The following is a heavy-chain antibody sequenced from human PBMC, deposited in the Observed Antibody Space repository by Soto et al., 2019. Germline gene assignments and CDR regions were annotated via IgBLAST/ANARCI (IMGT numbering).Heavy chain of an antibody. D-gene: IGHD5-18*01. J-gene: IGHJ6*02. CDR1: GFTFSSYD. V-gene: IGHV3-13*01. CDR2: IGTAGDT. CDR3: ARIKSGYSYGPHEYYYGMDV. Sequence: EVQLVESGGGLVQPGGSLRLSCAASGFTFSSYDMHWVRQATGKGLEWVSAIGTAGDTYYPGSVKGRFTISRENAKNSLYLQMNSLRAEDTAVYYCARIKSGYSYGPHEYYYGMDVWGQGTTVTVSS.